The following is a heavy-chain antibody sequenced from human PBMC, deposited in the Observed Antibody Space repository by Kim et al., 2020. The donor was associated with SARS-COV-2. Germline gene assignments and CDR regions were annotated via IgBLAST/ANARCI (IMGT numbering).Heavy chain of an antibody. J-gene: IGHJ3*02. V-gene: IGHV4-39*01. CDR1: GGSISSSSYY. CDR2: IYYSGST. Sequence: SETLSLTCTVSGGSISSSSYYWGWIRQPPGKGLEWIGSIYYSGSTYYNPSLKSRVTISVDTSKNQFSLKLSSVTAADTAVYYCASESITMVRGVSDAFDIWGQGTMVTVSS. D-gene: IGHD3-10*01. CDR3: ASESITMVRGVSDAFDI.